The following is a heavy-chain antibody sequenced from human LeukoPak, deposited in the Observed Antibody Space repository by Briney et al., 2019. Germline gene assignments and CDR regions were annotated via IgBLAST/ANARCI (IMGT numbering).Heavy chain of an antibody. CDR2: ISYSGST. D-gene: IGHD2-15*01. CDR1: GGSISSNNYY. Sequence: PSETLSLTCTVSGGSISSNNYYWGWIRHPPGKGLEWIGSISYSGSTYYNPSLKSRATISGATSNSQFSVKLSSMTAAATAVYYCARQGGCSGGSCLTDFDYWGQGTLVTVSS. J-gene: IGHJ4*02. V-gene: IGHV4-39*01. CDR3: ARQGGCSGGSCLTDFDY.